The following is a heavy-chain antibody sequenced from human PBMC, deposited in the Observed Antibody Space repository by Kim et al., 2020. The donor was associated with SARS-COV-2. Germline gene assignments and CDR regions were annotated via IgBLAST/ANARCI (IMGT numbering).Heavy chain of an antibody. D-gene: IGHD3-10*01. CDR3: ARSVNYYGY. Sequence: GGSLRLSCAASGFSFSSYWMTWVRQAPGKGLEFVANMKQDGSITDYADSVKGRFTISGDNAKNSLYLQMNSLRVEDTAKYFCARSVNYYGYWGQGTLVTVSS. CDR2: MKQDGSIT. J-gene: IGHJ4*02. CDR1: GFSFSSYW. V-gene: IGHV3-7*03.